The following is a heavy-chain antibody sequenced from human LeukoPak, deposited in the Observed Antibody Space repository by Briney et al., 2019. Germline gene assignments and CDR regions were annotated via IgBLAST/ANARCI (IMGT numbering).Heavy chain of an antibody. D-gene: IGHD1-26*01. CDR2: IRYDGSNK. Sequence: PGGSLRLSCAASGFTFSSYGMHWVRQAPGKGLEWVAFIRYDGSNKYYADSVKGRFTISRDNSKNTLYLQMNSLRAEDTAVYYCAKDSEDSGSYYGDAFDIWGQGTMVTVSS. V-gene: IGHV3-30*02. CDR3: AKDSEDSGSYYGDAFDI. CDR1: GFTFSSYG. J-gene: IGHJ3*02.